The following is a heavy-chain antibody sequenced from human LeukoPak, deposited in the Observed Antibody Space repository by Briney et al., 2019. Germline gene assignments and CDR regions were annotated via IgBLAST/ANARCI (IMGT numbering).Heavy chain of an antibody. CDR1: GFTFSSYA. V-gene: IGHV3-30-3*01. D-gene: IGHD5-18*01. CDR3: ARDWGRYSYGWGFDY. J-gene: IGHJ4*02. Sequence: GGSLRLSCAASGFTFSSYAMHWVRQAPGKGLEWVAVISYDGSNKYYADSVKGRFTISRDNSKNTLYLQMNSLRAEDTAVYYCARDWGRYSYGWGFDYWGQGTLVTVSS. CDR2: ISYDGSNK.